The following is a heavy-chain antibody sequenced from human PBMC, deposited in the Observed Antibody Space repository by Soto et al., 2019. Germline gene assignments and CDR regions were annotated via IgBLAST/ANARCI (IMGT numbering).Heavy chain of an antibody. J-gene: IGHJ4*02. CDR2: IDSSGVGT. D-gene: IGHD3-10*01. CDR3: AKLAGPYGNRHFDY. Sequence: EVQLLESGGGLVQPGGSLRLSCAASGFTFRSSAMSWVRQAPGKGLEWVSTIDSSGVGTYYADSVKGRFTLSRDNSRNTFYLQVNSLRAEDTALYCCAKLAGPYGNRHFDYWGQGTLVTVSS. CDR1: GFTFRSSA. V-gene: IGHV3-23*01.